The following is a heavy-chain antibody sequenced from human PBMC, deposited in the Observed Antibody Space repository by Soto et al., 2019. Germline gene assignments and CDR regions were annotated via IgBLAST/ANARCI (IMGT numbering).Heavy chain of an antibody. J-gene: IGHJ4*02. CDR1: GGSFSGYY. CDR2: INHSGST. CDR3: ARAKNYDYVWGSYRFPSLLDY. Sequence: PSETLSLTCAVYGGSFSGYYWSWIRQPPGKGLEWIGEINHSGSTNYNPSLKSRVTISVDTSKHQFSLKLSSVTAADTAVYYCARAKNYDYVWGSYRFPSLLDYWGQGTLVTVSS. V-gene: IGHV4-34*01. D-gene: IGHD3-16*02.